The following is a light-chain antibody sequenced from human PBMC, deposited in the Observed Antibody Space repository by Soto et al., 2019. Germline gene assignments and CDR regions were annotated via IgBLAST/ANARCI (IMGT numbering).Light chain of an antibody. CDR2: GNS. CDR3: QSYDSSLSGWV. CDR1: SSNIGAGYD. J-gene: IGLJ3*02. Sequence: QSVLTQPPSVSGAPGQRVTISCTGSSSNIGAGYDVKWYQQLPGTAPKLLIYGNSHRPSGVPDRFSGSKSGTSASLAITGLQAEDEADYYGQSYDSSLSGWVFGGGTKLTVL. V-gene: IGLV1-40*01.